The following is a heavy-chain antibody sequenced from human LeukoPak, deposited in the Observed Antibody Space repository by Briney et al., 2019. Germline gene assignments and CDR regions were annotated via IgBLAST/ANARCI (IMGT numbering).Heavy chain of an antibody. V-gene: IGHV3-43*02. Sequence: GGSLKLSCAASGFTFDDYAMHWVRQAPGKGLEWVSLISGDGGSTYYADSVKGRFTISRDNSKNTLYLQMNSLRAEDTAVYYCAKEGEYQLLSVLDYWGQGTLVTVSS. J-gene: IGHJ4*02. D-gene: IGHD2-2*01. CDR1: GFTFDDYA. CDR3: AKEGEYQLLSVLDY. CDR2: ISGDGGST.